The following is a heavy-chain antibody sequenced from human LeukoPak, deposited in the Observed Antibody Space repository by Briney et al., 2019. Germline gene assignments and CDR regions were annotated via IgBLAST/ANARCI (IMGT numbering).Heavy chain of an antibody. Sequence: SVKVSCKASGGTFSSYAISWVRQAPGQGLEWMGGIIPIFGTANYAQKFQGRVTITADESTSTAYMELSSLKASDTAMYYCARQRGITGTHEDYWGQGTLVTVSS. V-gene: IGHV1-69*01. CDR2: IIPIFGTA. CDR3: ARQRGITGTHEDY. J-gene: IGHJ4*02. D-gene: IGHD1-7*01. CDR1: GGTFSSYA.